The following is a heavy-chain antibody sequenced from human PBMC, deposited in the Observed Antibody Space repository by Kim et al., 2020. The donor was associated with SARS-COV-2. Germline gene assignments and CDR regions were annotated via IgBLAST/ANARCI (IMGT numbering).Heavy chain of an antibody. CDR1: GFIFRTDW. D-gene: IGHD2-8*01. J-gene: IGHJ4*02. CDR2: SNGDGTLT. CDR3: AIGMGDY. Sequence: GGSLRLSCAASGFIFRTDWMHWVRRAPGKGLEWVSRSNGDGTLTTYADSVKGRFTISRDNAKNTLYLQMNSLRLEDTAMYFCAIGMGDYWGQGTLVTVSS. V-gene: IGHV3-74*01.